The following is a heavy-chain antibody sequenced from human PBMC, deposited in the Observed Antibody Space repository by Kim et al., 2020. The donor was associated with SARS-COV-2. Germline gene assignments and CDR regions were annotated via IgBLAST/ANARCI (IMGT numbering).Heavy chain of an antibody. CDR1: GGSINYSY. CDR2: IYYTGTT. D-gene: IGHD1-26*01. V-gene: IGHV4-59*01. J-gene: IGHJ6*03. Sequence: SETLSLTCTVSGGSINYSYWSWIRQPPGKGLEWIGDIYYTGTTNYSPSLKGRVTISVDTSKNQFSLDLFSVSAADTAVYYCARSGSYNGSYYSFYMDVWG. CDR3: ARSGSYNGSYYSFYMDV.